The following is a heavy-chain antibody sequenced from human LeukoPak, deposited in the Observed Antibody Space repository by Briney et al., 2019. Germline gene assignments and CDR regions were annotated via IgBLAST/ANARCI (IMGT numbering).Heavy chain of an antibody. CDR1: GFTVSSNY. CDR3: AREGTSYYDFWSGYSIDY. CDR2: IYSGGST. V-gene: IGHV3-66*01. J-gene: IGHJ4*02. Sequence: GRSLRLSCAASGFTVSSNYMSWVRQAPGKGLEWFSAIYSGGSTYYADSVEGRFTISRDNSKNTLYLQMNSLRAEDTAVYYCAREGTSYYDFWSGYSIDYWGQGTLVTVSS. D-gene: IGHD3-3*01.